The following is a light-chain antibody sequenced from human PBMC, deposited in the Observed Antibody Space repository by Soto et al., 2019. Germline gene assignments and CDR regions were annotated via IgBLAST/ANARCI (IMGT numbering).Light chain of an antibody. CDR1: QRVGSRF. CDR2: GAS. V-gene: IGKV3-20*01. CDR3: QHYNSYSEFT. Sequence: EIVLTQSPGTLSLSPGETATLSCRASQRVGSRFLAWYQQKPGQAPRLLIYGASTRATGIPARFSGSGSGTEFTLTIGCLQLDDFATYYCQHYNSYSEFTFGPGTKVDIK. J-gene: IGKJ3*01.